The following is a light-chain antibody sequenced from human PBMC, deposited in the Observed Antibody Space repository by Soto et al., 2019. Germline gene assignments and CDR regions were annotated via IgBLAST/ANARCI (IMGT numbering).Light chain of an antibody. Sequence: QSALTQPPSASGTPGQRVTISCSGSSSNIGSNYVFWYQHLPGTAPKLLIYRNNQRPSGVPDRFSGSNSGTSASLAISGLRSEDETDYYCAAWDDSLSGVVFGGGTKLTVL. V-gene: IGLV1-47*01. CDR3: AAWDDSLSGVV. CDR1: SSNIGSNY. CDR2: RNN. J-gene: IGLJ2*01.